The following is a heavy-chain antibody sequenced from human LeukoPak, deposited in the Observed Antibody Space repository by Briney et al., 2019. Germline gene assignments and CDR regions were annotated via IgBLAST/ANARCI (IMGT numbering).Heavy chain of an antibody. Sequence: PSETLSLTCAVYGGSFSGYYWSWIRQPPGKGLEWIGEINHSGSTNYNPSLKSRVTISVDTSKNQFSLKLSSVTAADTAVYYCARGCITIFGVTVNYFDYWGQRTLVTVSS. D-gene: IGHD3-3*01. J-gene: IGHJ4*02. CDR2: INHSGST. CDR3: ARGCITIFGVTVNYFDY. CDR1: GGSFSGYY. V-gene: IGHV4-34*01.